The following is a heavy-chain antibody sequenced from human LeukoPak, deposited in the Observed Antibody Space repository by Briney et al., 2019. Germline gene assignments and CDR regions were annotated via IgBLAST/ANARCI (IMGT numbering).Heavy chain of an antibody. J-gene: IGHJ6*03. CDR3: ARGFYGSGSYSPPYYYMDV. CDR1: GGSFSGYY. CDR2: INHSGST. V-gene: IGHV4-34*01. Sequence: PSETLSLTCAVYGGSFSGYYWSWIRQPPGKGLEWIGEINHSGSTNYNPSLKGRVTISVDTSKNQFSLKLSSVTAADTAVYYCARGFYGSGSYSPPYYYMDVWGKGTTVTISS. D-gene: IGHD3-10*01.